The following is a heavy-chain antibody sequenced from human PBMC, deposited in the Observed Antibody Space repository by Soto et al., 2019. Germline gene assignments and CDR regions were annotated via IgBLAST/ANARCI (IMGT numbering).Heavy chain of an antibody. J-gene: IGHJ4*02. CDR3: ARDNPPFDSSGYLDY. V-gene: IGHV3-30-3*01. CDR1: GFTFSSYA. Sequence: PGGSLRLSCAASGFTFSSYAMHWVRQAPGKGLEWVAVISYDGSNKYYADSVKGRFTISRDNSKNTLYLQMNSLRAEDTAVYYCARDNPPFDSSGYLDYWGQGTLVTVS. D-gene: IGHD3-22*01. CDR2: ISYDGSNK.